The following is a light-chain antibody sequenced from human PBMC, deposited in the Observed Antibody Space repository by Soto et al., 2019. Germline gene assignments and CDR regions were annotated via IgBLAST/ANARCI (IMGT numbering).Light chain of an antibody. J-gene: IGKJ5*01. CDR2: YIS. CDR3: QQHNQWPIT. V-gene: IGKV3D-15*01. Sequence: EIMMTQSPATLSVTPGETASLSCRASQSAGNFLAWYQQKPGQAPRLLIYYISTRATGIPARFSGSGSGTEFTLTINSLQSEDSAVYYCQQHNQWPITFGQRTRLEI. CDR1: QSAGNF.